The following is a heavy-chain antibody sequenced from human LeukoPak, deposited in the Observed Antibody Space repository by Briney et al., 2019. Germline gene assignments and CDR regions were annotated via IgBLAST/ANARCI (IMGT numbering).Heavy chain of an antibody. CDR3: ARTEIIPAAAFDI. V-gene: IGHV4-34*01. CDR2: INPSGNT. J-gene: IGHJ3*02. Sequence: SETLSLTCAVYGGSFTDSYWTWIRQPPGKGLEWIGEINPSGNTHYNPSLKSRVTISVDTSNNQFSLKLSSVTAADTAVYYCARTEIIPAAAFDIWGQGTMVTVSS. D-gene: IGHD2-2*01. CDR1: GGSFTDSY.